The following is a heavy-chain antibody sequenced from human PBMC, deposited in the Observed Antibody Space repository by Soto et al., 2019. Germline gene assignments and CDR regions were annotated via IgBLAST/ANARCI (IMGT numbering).Heavy chain of an antibody. J-gene: IGHJ4*02. CDR3: ARRAAIAAAGTLFDY. CDR1: GYSFTSYW. CDR2: IYPGDSDT. Sequence: GESLKISCKGSGYSFTSYWIGWVRQMPGKGLEWMGIIYPGDSDTRYSPSFQGQVTISADKSISTAYLQWSSLKASDTAMYYCARRAAIAAAGTLFDYWGQETLVTVSS. D-gene: IGHD6-13*01. V-gene: IGHV5-51*01.